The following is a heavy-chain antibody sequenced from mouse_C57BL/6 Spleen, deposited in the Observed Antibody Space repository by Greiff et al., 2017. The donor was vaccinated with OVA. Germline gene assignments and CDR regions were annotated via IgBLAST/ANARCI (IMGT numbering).Heavy chain of an antibody. J-gene: IGHJ1*03. CDR1: GYTFTSYW. V-gene: IGHV1-64*01. Sequence: VQLQQPGAELVKPGASVKLSCKASGYTFTSYWMHWVKQRPGQGLEWIGMIHPNSGSTNYNEKFKSKATLTVDKSSSTAYMQLSSLTSEDSAVYYCARTHYSNPWYFDVWGTGTTVTVSS. CDR3: ARTHYSNPWYFDV. CDR2: IHPNSGST. D-gene: IGHD2-5*01.